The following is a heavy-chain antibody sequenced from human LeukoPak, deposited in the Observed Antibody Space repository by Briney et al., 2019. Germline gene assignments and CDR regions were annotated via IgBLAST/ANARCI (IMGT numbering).Heavy chain of an antibody. V-gene: IGHV4-34*01. CDR1: GGSFSGYY. CDR2: INHSGST. Sequence: SETLSLTCAVYGGSFSGYYWSWIRRPPGKGLEWIGEINHSGSTYYNPSLKSRVTISVDTSKNQFSLKLSSVTAADTAVYYCARSEDIVVVPAARGAFDIWGQGTMVTVSS. D-gene: IGHD2-2*01. CDR3: ARSEDIVVVPAARGAFDI. J-gene: IGHJ3*02.